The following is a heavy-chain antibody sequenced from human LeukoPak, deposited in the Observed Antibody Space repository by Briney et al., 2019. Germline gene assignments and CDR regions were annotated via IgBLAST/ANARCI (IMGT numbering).Heavy chain of an antibody. CDR1: GFTFDDYA. Sequence: PGGSLRLSCAASGFTFDDYAMHWVRQAPGKGLEWVSGISWNSGSIGYADSVKGRFTISRDNSKNTLYLQMNSLRAEDTAVYYCARDPRSSWFFDYWGQGTLVTVSS. D-gene: IGHD6-13*01. CDR3: ARDPRSSWFFDY. V-gene: IGHV3-9*01. CDR2: ISWNSGSI. J-gene: IGHJ4*02.